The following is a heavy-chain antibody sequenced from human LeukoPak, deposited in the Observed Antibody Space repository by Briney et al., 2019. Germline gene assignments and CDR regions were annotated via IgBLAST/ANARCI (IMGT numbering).Heavy chain of an antibody. CDR2: IYYSGST. D-gene: IGHD3-22*01. V-gene: IGHV4-39*01. Sequence: PSETLSLTCTVSGGSISSSSYYWGWIRQPPGKGLEWIGSIYYSGSTYYNPPLKSRVTISVDTSKNQFSLKLSSVTAADTAVYYCARRGYDSSGYYHNYWGQGTLVTVSS. CDR1: GGSISSSSYY. CDR3: ARRGYDSSGYYHNY. J-gene: IGHJ4*02.